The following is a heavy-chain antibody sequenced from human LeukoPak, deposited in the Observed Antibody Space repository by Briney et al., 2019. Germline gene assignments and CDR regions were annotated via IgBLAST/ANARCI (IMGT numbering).Heavy chain of an antibody. CDR1: GFTFSSYW. V-gene: IGHV3-33*08. Sequence: GGSLRLSCSASGFTFSSYWMHWVRQAPGKGLEWVALIWFDGSSDYYADSVKGRFTISRDNSKNTLYLQVNSLRAEDTAVYYCARDRGTMFVYGGQAGYYFDYWGQGTLVTVSS. D-gene: IGHD3-10*02. J-gene: IGHJ4*02. CDR2: IWFDGSSD. CDR3: ARDRGTMFVYGGQAGYYFDY.